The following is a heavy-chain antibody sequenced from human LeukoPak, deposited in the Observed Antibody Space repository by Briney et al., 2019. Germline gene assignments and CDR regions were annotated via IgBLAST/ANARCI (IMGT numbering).Heavy chain of an antibody. CDR2: IYYSGST. J-gene: IGHJ4*02. CDR1: GGSISSSSYY. V-gene: IGHV4-39*07. CDR3: ARAPEYGLYYFDY. D-gene: IGHD1-14*01. Sequence: SETLSLTCTVSGGSISSSSYYWGWIRQPPGKGLEWIGSIYYSGSTYYNPSLKSRVSISVDTSKNQFSLKLTSVTAADTAVYYCARAPEYGLYYFDYWGQGTLVTVSS.